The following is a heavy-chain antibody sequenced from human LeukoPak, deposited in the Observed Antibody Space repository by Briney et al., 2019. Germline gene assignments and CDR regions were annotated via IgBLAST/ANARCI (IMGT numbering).Heavy chain of an antibody. CDR3: AKGGSGHSVGGSCYYDY. CDR1: GFTISSYA. J-gene: IGHJ4*02. CDR2: ISGSGGST. Sequence: PGGSLRLSCAASGFTISSYAMSWVRQAPGKGLEWVSAISGSGGSTYYADSVKGRFTISRDNSKNTLYLQMNSLRAEDTAVYYCAKGGSGHSVGGSCYYDYWGQGTLVTVSS. V-gene: IGHV3-23*01. D-gene: IGHD2-15*01.